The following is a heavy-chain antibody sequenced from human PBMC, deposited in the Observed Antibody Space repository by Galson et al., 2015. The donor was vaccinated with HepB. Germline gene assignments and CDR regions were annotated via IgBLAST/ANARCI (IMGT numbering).Heavy chain of an antibody. CDR1: GFPYSTSN. CDR2: IDSTSRAI. V-gene: IGHV3-48*01. CDR3: ARDVPILGGAFDI. D-gene: IGHD2-21*01. Sequence: SLRLSCAASGFPYSTSNMVWFRQAAGKGLAWLSYIDSTSRAIYYADSVKGRFTVSRDNGQNSLSLQMNSLRVGDTAVYYCARDVPILGGAFDIWGQGTIVSVSA. J-gene: IGHJ3*02.